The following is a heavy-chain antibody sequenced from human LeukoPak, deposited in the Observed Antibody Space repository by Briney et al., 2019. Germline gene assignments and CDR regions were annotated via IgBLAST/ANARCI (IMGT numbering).Heavy chain of an antibody. CDR2: ISSASNTI. V-gene: IGHV3-48*01. J-gene: IGHJ5*02. CDR3: ARDGWFGDYNWFDP. D-gene: IGHD3-10*01. CDR1: GFTFSSYS. Sequence: GESLRLSCAASGFTFSSYSMNWVRQAPGKWLEWDSYISSASNTIYYADSVKGRFTISRDNAKNSLYLQMNSLRAEDTAMYYCARDGWFGDYNWFDPWGQGTLVTVSS.